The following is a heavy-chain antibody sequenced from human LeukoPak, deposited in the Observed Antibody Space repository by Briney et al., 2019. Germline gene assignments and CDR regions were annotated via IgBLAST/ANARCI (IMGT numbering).Heavy chain of an antibody. Sequence: SETLSLTCTVSGGSISSSSYYWGWIRQPPGKGLEWIGSIYYSGSTYYNPSLKSRVTISVDTSKNQFSLKLSSVTAADTVVYYCAGEGHYYDSTGYYYGGEDYWGQGTLVTVSS. CDR2: IYYSGST. CDR1: GGSISSSSYY. D-gene: IGHD3-22*01. CDR3: AGEGHYYDSTGYYYGGEDY. J-gene: IGHJ4*02. V-gene: IGHV4-39*01.